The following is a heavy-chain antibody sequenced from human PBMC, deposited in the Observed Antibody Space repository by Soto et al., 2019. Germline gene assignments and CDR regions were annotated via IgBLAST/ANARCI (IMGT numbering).Heavy chain of an antibody. D-gene: IGHD6-13*01. CDR2: ISAYNGNT. CDR3: ARPIAAAGYYYYSYGMDV. V-gene: IGHV1-18*01. J-gene: IGHJ6*02. Sequence: QVQLVQSGAEVKKPGASVKVSCKASGYTFTSYGISWVRQAPGQGLEWMGWISAYNGNTNYAQKLQGRVTMTTDTSTSTAYMELRSLRSDDTAVYYCARPIAAAGYYYYSYGMDVWGQGTTVTVSS. CDR1: GYTFTSYG.